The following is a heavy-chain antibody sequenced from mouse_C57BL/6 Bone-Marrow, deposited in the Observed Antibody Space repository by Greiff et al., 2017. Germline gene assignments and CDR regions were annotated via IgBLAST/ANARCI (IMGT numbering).Heavy chain of an antibody. J-gene: IGHJ2*01. CDR1: GYSITSGYY. Sequence: DVKLQESGPGLVKPSQSLSLTCSVTGYSITSGYYWNWIRQFPGNKLEWMGYISYDGSNNYNPSLKNRISITRDPSKNQFFLKLKSVTTEDTATYYCARALEDYWGQGTTLTVSS. CDR2: ISYDGSN. CDR3: ARALEDY. V-gene: IGHV3-6*01.